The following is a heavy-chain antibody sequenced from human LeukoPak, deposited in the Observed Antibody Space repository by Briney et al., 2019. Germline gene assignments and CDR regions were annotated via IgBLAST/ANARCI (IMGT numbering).Heavy chain of an antibody. V-gene: IGHV3-30-3*01. Sequence: GGSLRLSCAASGFTFSSYWMHWVRQAPGKGLEWVAVISYDGSNKYYADSVKGRFTISRDNSKNTLYLQMNSLRAEDTAVYYCARDRSSNEYYFDYWGQGTLVTVSS. J-gene: IGHJ4*02. CDR2: ISYDGSNK. CDR1: GFTFSSYW. CDR3: ARDRSSNEYYFDY. D-gene: IGHD2-2*01.